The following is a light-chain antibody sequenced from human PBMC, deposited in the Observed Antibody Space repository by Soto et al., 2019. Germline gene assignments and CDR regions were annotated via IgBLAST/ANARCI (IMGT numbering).Light chain of an antibody. CDR1: SSDVGGYNY. Sequence: QSALTQPRSVSGSPGQSVTISCTGTSSDVGGYNYVSWYQQHPGKAPKLMIYDVSKRPSGVPDRFSGSKSGNTASLTISGLQAEDEADYYCCSYAGSYTFVFATGPKVAVL. CDR3: CSYAGSYTFV. J-gene: IGLJ1*01. CDR2: DVS. V-gene: IGLV2-11*01.